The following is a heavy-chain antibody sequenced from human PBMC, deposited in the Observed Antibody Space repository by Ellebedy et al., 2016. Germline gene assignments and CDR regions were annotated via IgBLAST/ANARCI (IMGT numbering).Heavy chain of an antibody. J-gene: IGHJ6*02. Sequence: SVKVSXXASGGTFSSYAISWVRQAPGQGLEWMGGIIPIFGTANYAQKFQGRVTMTTDTSTSTIYMELRSLRSDDTAVYYCARDRVDYYYNGMDVWGQGTTVTVSS. CDR1: GGTFSSYA. CDR3: ARDRVDYYYNGMDV. CDR2: IIPIFGTA. V-gene: IGHV1-69*05.